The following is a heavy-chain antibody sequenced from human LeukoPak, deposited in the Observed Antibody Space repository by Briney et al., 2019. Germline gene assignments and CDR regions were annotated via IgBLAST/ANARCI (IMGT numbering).Heavy chain of an antibody. CDR1: GFTFTSYA. J-gene: IGHJ4*02. Sequence: HPGGSLRLSCAASGFTFTSYAMNWVRQAPGKGLEWVSTISGSGSSTYYVDSVEGRFTISRDNSKNTLYLQMNSLRAEDTAVYYCAKDPHYEPKYYFDYWGQGTLVTVSS. CDR2: ISGSGSST. D-gene: IGHD4-17*01. V-gene: IGHV3-23*01. CDR3: AKDPHYEPKYYFDY.